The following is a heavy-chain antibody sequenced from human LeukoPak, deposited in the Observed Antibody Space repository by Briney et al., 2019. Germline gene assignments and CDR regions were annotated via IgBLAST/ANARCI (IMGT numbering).Heavy chain of an antibody. CDR3: AKVTVIVGATTFDY. J-gene: IGHJ4*02. Sequence: GGSLRLSCAASGFTFSRYGMSWVRQAPGKGLEWVSAISGSGGTTYYAGSVKGRFTISRDNSKNTLYLQMNSLRAEDTAVYYCAKVTVIVGATTFDYWGLGTLVTVSS. CDR1: GFTFSRYG. V-gene: IGHV3-23*01. D-gene: IGHD1-26*01. CDR2: ISGSGGTT.